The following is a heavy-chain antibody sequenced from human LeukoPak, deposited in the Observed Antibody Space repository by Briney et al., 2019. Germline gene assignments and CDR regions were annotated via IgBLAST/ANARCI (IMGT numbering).Heavy chain of an antibody. CDR2: ISDHGKSR. D-gene: IGHD6-13*01. CDR1: GFIFSNYE. V-gene: IGHV3-48*03. J-gene: IGHJ4*02. Sequence: GGSLRLSCAASGFIFSNYEMNWVRQNPGKGLEWVSYISDHGKSRNYGDSVKGRFAISRDNAKNSLYLQMNSLRVEDTAVYFCARARIAAPLLDYWGQGSLVTVSS. CDR3: ARARIAAPLLDY.